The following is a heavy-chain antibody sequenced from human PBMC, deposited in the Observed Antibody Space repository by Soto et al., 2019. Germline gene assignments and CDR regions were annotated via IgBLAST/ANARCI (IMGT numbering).Heavy chain of an antibody. J-gene: IGHJ4*02. CDR2: ISYDGSEK. CDR1: GFTFNTYG. Sequence: PGGSLRLSCAASGFTFNTYGMHWVRQAPGKGLEWVAVISYDGSEKYYVDSVKGRFTISKDNSKNTLYLQMNSLRPEGTAVYYCAKSPNFYCSSPNCYKYYFDHWGQGT. CDR3: AKSPNFYCSSPNCYKYYFDH. V-gene: IGHV3-30*18. D-gene: IGHD2-2*02.